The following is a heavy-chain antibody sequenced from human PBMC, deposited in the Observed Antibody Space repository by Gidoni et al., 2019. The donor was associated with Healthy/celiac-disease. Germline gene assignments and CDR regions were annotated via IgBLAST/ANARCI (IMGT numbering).Heavy chain of an antibody. J-gene: IGHJ4*02. Sequence: EVQLLESGGGLVQPGGSLRLSCAASGFTFSSYAMSWVRQAPGKGLEWVSAISGSGGSTYYADSVKGRFTISRDNSKNTLYLQMNSLRAEDTAVYYCASNSAMYIWFGELLGGYFDYWGQGTLVTVSS. CDR2: ISGSGGST. D-gene: IGHD3-10*01. CDR1: GFTFSSYA. CDR3: ASNSAMYIWFGELLGGYFDY. V-gene: IGHV3-23*01.